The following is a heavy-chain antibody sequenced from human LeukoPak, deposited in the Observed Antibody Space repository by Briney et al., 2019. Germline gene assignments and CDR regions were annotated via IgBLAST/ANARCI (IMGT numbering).Heavy chain of an antibody. V-gene: IGHV3-23*01. D-gene: IGHD3-22*01. Sequence: GGSLRLSCAASGFNFDTYTMSWVRQAPGKGLQWVSLISASGGMSYYTDSVKGRFTISRDSFRNTLHLKVNDLRAEDTAVYYCVKDTGMYSYDSSGFDNWGQGTLVTVSS. J-gene: IGHJ4*02. CDR1: GFNFDTYT. CDR2: ISASGGMS. CDR3: VKDTGMYSYDSSGFDN.